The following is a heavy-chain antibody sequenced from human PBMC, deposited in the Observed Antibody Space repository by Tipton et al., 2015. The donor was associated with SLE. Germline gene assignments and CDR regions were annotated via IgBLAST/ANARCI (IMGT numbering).Heavy chain of an antibody. CDR2: IIPIVGTA. J-gene: IGHJ6*03. V-gene: IGHV1-69*01. CDR1: GGTFSTYA. D-gene: IGHD4-23*01. Sequence: QSGAEVKKPGSSVKVSCKASGGTFSTYAISWVRQAPGQGLEWMGGIIPIVGTANYAQKFQGRVAITADESTSTAYVELSSLRSEDTAVYYCASSGTVVTPDYYMDVWGKGTTVTVSS. CDR3: ASSGTVVTPDYYMDV.